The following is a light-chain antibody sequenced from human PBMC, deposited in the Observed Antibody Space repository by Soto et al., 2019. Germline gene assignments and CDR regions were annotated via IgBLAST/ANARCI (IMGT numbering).Light chain of an antibody. CDR2: LGS. Sequence: EIVLTQSPLSLPVTPGEPASISCRSSQNLLHSNGYNYLNWYLQKPGQSPQLLIYLGSNRASGVPDRFSCSGSGTDVTLTINRVEAEDVGLYFCAQGLATPFTFGGGTKVEIK. J-gene: IGKJ4*01. V-gene: IGKV2-28*01. CDR3: AQGLATPFT. CDR1: QNLLHSNGYNY.